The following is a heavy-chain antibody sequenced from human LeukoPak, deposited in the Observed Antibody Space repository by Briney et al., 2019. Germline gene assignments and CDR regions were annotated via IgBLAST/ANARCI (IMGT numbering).Heavy chain of an antibody. CDR1: GFTFSSHT. CDR2: ISYDGANK. V-gene: IGHV3-30*03. J-gene: IGHJ4*02. CDR3: ALTVVRGVIKD. D-gene: IGHD3-10*02. Sequence: GGSLRLSCAASGFTFSSHTMHWVRQAPGKGLEWVAVISYDGANKYYADSVKGRFTISRDSSKNTLYLQMNSLRAEDTAVYYCALTVVRGVIKDWGQGTLVTVSS.